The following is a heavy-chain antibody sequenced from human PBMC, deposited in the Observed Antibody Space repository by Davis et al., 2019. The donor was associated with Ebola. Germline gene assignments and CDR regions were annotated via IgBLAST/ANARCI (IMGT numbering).Heavy chain of an antibody. CDR3: AKDPTVQGVVPYGMDV. V-gene: IGHV3-23*01. CDR1: GFTFSSYA. J-gene: IGHJ6*02. Sequence: PGGSLRLSCAASGFTFSSYAMSWVRQAPGKGLEWVSAISGSGGSTYYADSVKGRFTISRDNSKNTLYLQMNSLRAEDTAVYYCAKDPTVQGVVPYGMDVWGQGTTVTVSS. CDR2: ISGSGGST. D-gene: IGHD3-10*01.